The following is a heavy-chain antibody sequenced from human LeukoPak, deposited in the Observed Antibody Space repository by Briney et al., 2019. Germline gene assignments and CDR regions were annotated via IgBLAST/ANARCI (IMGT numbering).Heavy chain of an antibody. V-gene: IGHV1-69*13. CDR3: ARAPFDCSSTSCYLDAFDI. Sequence: SVKVSCKASGGTFSSYAISWVRQAPGQGLEWMGGIIPIFGTANYAQKFQGRVTITADESTSTAYMELSSLRSEDTAVYYCARAPFDCSSTSCYLDAFDIWGQGTMVTVSS. CDR1: GGTFSSYA. D-gene: IGHD2-2*01. CDR2: IIPIFGTA. J-gene: IGHJ3*02.